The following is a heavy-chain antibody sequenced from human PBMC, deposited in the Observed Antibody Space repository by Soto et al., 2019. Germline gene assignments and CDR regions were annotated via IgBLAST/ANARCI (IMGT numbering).Heavy chain of an antibody. CDR3: ARDFDADSRTDFDY. CDR2: IYSGGSI. J-gene: IGHJ4*02. Sequence: GGSLRLSCAASGFTVTRNYMSWVRQAPGKGLEWVSIIYSGGSIYYADSVKGRFTISRDNSKNSLYLQMNSLRAEDTALYFCARDFDADSRTDFDYWGQGTLVTVSS. D-gene: IGHD4-17*01. CDR1: GFTVTRNY. V-gene: IGHV3-66*01.